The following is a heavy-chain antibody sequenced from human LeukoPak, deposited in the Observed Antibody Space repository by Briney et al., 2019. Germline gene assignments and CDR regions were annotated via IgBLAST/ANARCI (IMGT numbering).Heavy chain of an antibody. V-gene: IGHV3-7*01. CDR3: AREGRYSRSFDY. Sequence: ERSLRLSCAASGFTFSSYWMSWVRQAPGKGLEWVANIKQDGSEKYYVDSVKGRFTISRDNAKNSLYLQMNSLRAEDTAVYYCAREGRYSRSFDYWGQGTLVTVSS. CDR2: IKQDGSEK. J-gene: IGHJ4*02. D-gene: IGHD6-13*01. CDR1: GFTFSSYW.